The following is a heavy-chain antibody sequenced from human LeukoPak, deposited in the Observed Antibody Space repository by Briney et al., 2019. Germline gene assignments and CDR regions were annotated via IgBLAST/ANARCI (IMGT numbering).Heavy chain of an antibody. Sequence: SETLSLTCTVSGGSISSYYWSWIRQPPGKGLEWIGYIYYRSTNYNPSLKSRVTISVDTSKNQFSLKLSSVTAADTAVYYCARSVVVAATNLYFDYWGQGTLVTVSS. J-gene: IGHJ4*02. D-gene: IGHD2-15*01. V-gene: IGHV4-59*08. CDR1: GGSISSYY. CDR3: ARSVVVAATNLYFDY. CDR2: IYYRST.